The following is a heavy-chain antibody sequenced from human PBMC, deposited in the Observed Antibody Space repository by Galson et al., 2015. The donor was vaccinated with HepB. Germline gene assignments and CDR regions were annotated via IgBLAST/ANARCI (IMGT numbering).Heavy chain of an antibody. CDR1: GVTFSRYW. CDR2: INEDGSTR. Sequence: SLRLSCAASGVTFSRYWMHWVRQVPGKGLVWVSRINEDGSTRSYADSVRGRFTISRDNAKNMVYLQMNSLRVEDTAVYYCAKDHGGSDDYWGQGTLVTVSS. J-gene: IGHJ4*02. D-gene: IGHD5-24*01. V-gene: IGHV3-74*01. CDR3: AKDHGGSDDY.